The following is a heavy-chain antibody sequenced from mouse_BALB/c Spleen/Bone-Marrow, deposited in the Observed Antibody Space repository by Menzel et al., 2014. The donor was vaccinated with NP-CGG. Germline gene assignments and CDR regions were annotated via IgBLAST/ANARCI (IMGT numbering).Heavy chain of an antibody. Sequence: QVHVKQSGAELAKPGASVKMSCKASGYTFTGYWMHWVKQRPGQGLEWIGYINPSTGYTDYNQKFNDKATLTADKSSSTAYMQLSSLTSKDSAVYYCARGNPLYAMDYWGQGTSVTASS. CDR1: GYTFTGYW. V-gene: IGHV1-7*01. CDR3: ARGNPLYAMDY. CDR2: INPSTGYT. D-gene: IGHD2-1*01. J-gene: IGHJ4*01.